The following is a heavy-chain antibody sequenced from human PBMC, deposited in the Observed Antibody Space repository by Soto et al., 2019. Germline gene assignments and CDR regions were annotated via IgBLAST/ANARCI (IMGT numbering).Heavy chain of an antibody. V-gene: IGHV3-23*01. CDR2: ISGSGGTA. D-gene: IGHD1-1*01. CDR1: GFTFSSYA. CDR3: TKGRGQNWNFDY. J-gene: IGHJ4*02. Sequence: EVQLLESGGGSVQPGGSLRLSCAASGFTFSSYAMHWVRRHPGKGLEWVSSISGSGGTAYYADSVKGRFSISRDSLVNTLYLQTNSLRAEDTAVYYCTKGRGQNWNFDYWGQGTLVTVSP.